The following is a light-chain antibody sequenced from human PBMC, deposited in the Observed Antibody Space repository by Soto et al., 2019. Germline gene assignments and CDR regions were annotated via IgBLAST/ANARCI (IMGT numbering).Light chain of an antibody. J-gene: IGLJ2*01. CDR3: QSYDNSLSVHVV. CDR1: SSNIGAGYD. V-gene: IGLV1-40*01. CDR2: VNS. Sequence: QSVLTQPPSVSGAPGQRVTISCIGTSSNIGAGYDVHWYQQVPGTSPKLLIFVNSNRPSGVPDRFSGSKSGTSASLAITGLQAEDEADYYCQSYDNSLSVHVVFGGGTKLTVL.